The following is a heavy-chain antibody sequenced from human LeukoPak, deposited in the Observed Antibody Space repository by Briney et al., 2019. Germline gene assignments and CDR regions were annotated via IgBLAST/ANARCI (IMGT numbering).Heavy chain of an antibody. CDR2: TRYDESNK. J-gene: IGHJ3*02. Sequence: PGGSLRLSCAASGFTFSSYGMHWVRQAPGKGLEWVAFTRYDESNKYYADSVKGRFTISRDNSKNRLFLQMNSLRAEDTAVYYCAKWGYCSSTNCLGAFDIWGQGTMVTVSS. V-gene: IGHV3-30*02. CDR1: GFTFSSYG. CDR3: AKWGYCSSTNCLGAFDI. D-gene: IGHD2-2*01.